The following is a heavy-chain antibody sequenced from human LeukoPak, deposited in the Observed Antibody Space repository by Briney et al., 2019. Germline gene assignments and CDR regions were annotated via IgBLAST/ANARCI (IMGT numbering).Heavy chain of an antibody. Sequence: HGGSLRLSCAASGFTFSSYGMHWVRQAPGKGLEWVAVIWYDGSNKYYADSVKGRFTISRDNSKNTLYLQMNSLRAEDTAVYYCARVPTRVPARQKPYYFDYWGQGTLVTVSS. CDR1: GFTFSSYG. V-gene: IGHV3-33*01. CDR3: ARVPTRVPARQKPYYFDY. J-gene: IGHJ4*02. CDR2: IWYDGSNK.